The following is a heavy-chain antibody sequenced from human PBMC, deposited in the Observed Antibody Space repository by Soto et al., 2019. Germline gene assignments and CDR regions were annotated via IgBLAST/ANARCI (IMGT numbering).Heavy chain of an antibody. Sequence: SVKVSCKASGGTFSSYAISWVRQAPGQGLEWMGGIIPIFGTANYAQKFQGRVTITADESTSTAYMELSSLRSEDTAVYYCARGTYYYDSSGYSTYYYYYGMDVWGQGTTVTVSS. J-gene: IGHJ6*02. D-gene: IGHD3-22*01. CDR2: IIPIFGTA. CDR1: GGTFSSYA. CDR3: ARGTYYYDSSGYSTYYYYYGMDV. V-gene: IGHV1-69*13.